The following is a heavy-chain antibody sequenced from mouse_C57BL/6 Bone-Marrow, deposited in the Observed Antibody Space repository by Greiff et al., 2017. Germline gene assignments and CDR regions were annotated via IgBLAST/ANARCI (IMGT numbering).Heavy chain of an antibody. Sequence: VQLQQSGAELARPGASVKLSCKASGYTFTSYGISWVKQRTGQGLEWIGEIYPRSGNTYYNEKFKGKATLTADKSSSTAYMELRSLTSEDSAVYFCAGGGYYAFSYYFDYWGQGTTLTVSS. CDR1: GYTFTSYG. CDR2: IYPRSGNT. CDR3: AGGGYYAFSYYFDY. V-gene: IGHV1-81*01. J-gene: IGHJ2*01. D-gene: IGHD1-1*01.